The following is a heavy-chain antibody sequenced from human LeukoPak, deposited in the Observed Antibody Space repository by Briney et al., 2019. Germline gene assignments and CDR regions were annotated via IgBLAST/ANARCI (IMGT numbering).Heavy chain of an antibody. CDR2: IYYSGST. J-gene: IGHJ4*02. Sequence: PSETLSLTCTVSGGSISSGGYYWRWIRQHPGKGLEWIGYIYYSGSTYYNPSLKSRVTISVDTSKNQFSLRLSSVTAADTAVYYCARGDHDFWSGYYRYWGQGTLVTVSS. CDR3: ARGDHDFWSGYYRY. D-gene: IGHD3-3*01. CDR1: GGSISSGGYY. V-gene: IGHV4-31*03.